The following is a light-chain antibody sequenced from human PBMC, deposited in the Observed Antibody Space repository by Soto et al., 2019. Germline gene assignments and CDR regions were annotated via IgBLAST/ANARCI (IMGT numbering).Light chain of an antibody. CDR1: QSIGSW. Sequence: DFQLTQSPPTLSASVGDRVTITCRASQSIGSWLAWYQQIPGKAPKLLIYDVSNLESGVPSRFSGSGTGTEFTLTSSSLQRDDFATYCGQQYSDFPWTFGQATKVEV. CDR3: QQYSDFPWT. J-gene: IGKJ1*01. V-gene: IGKV1-5*01. CDR2: DVS.